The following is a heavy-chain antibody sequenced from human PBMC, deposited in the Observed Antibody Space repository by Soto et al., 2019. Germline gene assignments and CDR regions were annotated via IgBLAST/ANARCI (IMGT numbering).Heavy chain of an antibody. D-gene: IGHD6-6*01. J-gene: IGHJ6*02. Sequence: QVQLVQSGAEVKKPGASVKVSCKASGYTFTGYYMHWVRQAPGEGLEWMGWINPNSGGTNYAQKFQGWVTMTRDTSISTAYMDLSRLRSHDTAVYYCARAIHGSSQPPPYDYYGMDVWGQGTTVTVSS. CDR3: ARAIHGSSQPPPYDYYGMDV. V-gene: IGHV1-2*04. CDR2: INPNSGGT. CDR1: GYTFTGYY.